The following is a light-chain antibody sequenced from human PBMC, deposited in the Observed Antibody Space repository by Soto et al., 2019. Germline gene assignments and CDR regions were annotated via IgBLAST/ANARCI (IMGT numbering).Light chain of an antibody. CDR3: QQRSNWRSIT. V-gene: IGKV3-11*01. CDR2: GAS. Sequence: EIVMTQSPATLSVSPGERATLSCRASQSVRSNLAWYQQKPGQAPRLLIYGASTRATGIPDRFSGSGSGTDFTLTISSLEPEDFAVYYCQQRSNWRSITFGQGTRLET. CDR1: QSVRSN. J-gene: IGKJ5*01.